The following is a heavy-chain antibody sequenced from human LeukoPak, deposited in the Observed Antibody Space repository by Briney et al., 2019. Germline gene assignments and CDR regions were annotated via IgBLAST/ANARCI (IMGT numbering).Heavy chain of an antibody. CDR3: ARSRITIFGVVIPDY. CDR2: IYYSGST. D-gene: IGHD3-3*01. Sequence: SETLSLTCTVSGGSISSSSYYWGWIRQPPGKGLEWIGSIYYSGSTYYNPSLKSRVTISVDTSKNQFSLKLSSVTAADTAVYYCARSRITIFGVVIPDYRGQGTLVTVSS. J-gene: IGHJ4*02. V-gene: IGHV4-39*01. CDR1: GGSISSSSYY.